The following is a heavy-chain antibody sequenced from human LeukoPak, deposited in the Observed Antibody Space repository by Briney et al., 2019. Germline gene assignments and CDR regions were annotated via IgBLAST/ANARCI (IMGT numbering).Heavy chain of an antibody. D-gene: IGHD6-13*01. J-gene: IGHJ4*02. CDR2: ISSTGGTT. Sequence: LSGGTLRLSCAASGITFSSYGMSWVRQAPGKGLEWVSSISSTGGTTYYADSVKGRFTISRDNSKNTLYLQMNSLRAEDTAVYYCAKDAGAAGTSAINYFDYWGQGTLVTVSS. CDR3: AKDAGAAGTSAINYFDY. CDR1: GITFSSYG. V-gene: IGHV3-23*01.